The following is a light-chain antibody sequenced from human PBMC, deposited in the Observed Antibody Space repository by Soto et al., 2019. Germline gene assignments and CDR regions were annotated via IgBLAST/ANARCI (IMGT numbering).Light chain of an antibody. CDR2: AAS. CDR1: QDIRTD. CDR3: LQDYTYPLT. J-gene: IGKJ3*01. Sequence: AIQMTQSPPSLSASVGDRVTITCRASQDIRTDLGWYQQKPGKAPKLLIYAASSLQSGVPSRFSGSGSGTDFTLTISSLQPEDIATYYCLQDYTYPLTFGPGTKVEIK. V-gene: IGKV1-6*01.